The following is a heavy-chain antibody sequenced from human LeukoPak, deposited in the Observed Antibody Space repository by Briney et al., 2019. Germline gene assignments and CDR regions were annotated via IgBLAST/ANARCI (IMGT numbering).Heavy chain of an antibody. D-gene: IGHD3-10*01. CDR2: IVYDGSHQ. Sequence: GGSLRLSCAASGFTFNRCGMHWVRQAPGKGLEWVAVIVYDGSHQYYTDSVKGRFTISRDNSKNTVFLQMDSLRAEDTGVYYCAKGSGTNDYGMDTWGKGTTVTVPS. J-gene: IGHJ6*04. V-gene: IGHV3-30*18. CDR1: GFTFNRCG. CDR3: AKGSGTNDYGMDT.